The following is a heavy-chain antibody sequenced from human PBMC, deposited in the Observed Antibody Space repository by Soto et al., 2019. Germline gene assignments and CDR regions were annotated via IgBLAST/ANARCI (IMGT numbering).Heavy chain of an antibody. Sequence: PGGSLRLSGAASGFTFSSYAMSWVRQAPGKGLEWVSAISGSGGSTYYADSVKGRFTNSRDNSKNTLYLQMNSLRAEDTAVYYCAKSPHYALGYWGQGTLVTVSS. D-gene: IGHD4-17*01. V-gene: IGHV3-23*01. CDR1: GFTFSSYA. CDR2: ISGSGGST. J-gene: IGHJ4*02. CDR3: AKSPHYALGY.